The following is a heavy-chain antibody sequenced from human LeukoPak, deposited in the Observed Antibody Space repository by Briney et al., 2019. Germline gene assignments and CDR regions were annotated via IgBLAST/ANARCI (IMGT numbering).Heavy chain of an antibody. D-gene: IGHD3-9*01. CDR1: GGSISSYY. Sequence: SETLSLTCTVSGGSISSYYWSWIRQPPGKGLEWIGYIYYSGSTNYNPSLKSRLTISLDTSKNQFSLKLSSVTAADTAVYYCAREALDYDILTGYYAGIFDYWGQGTLVSVSS. CDR2: IYYSGST. CDR3: AREALDYDILTGYYAGIFDY. J-gene: IGHJ4*02. V-gene: IGHV4-59*01.